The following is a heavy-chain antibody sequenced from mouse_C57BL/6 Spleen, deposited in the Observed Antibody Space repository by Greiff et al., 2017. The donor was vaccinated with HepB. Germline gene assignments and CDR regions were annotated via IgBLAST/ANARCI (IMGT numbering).Heavy chain of an antibody. V-gene: IGHV1-52*01. CDR3: ARYYYSNHQVVGAMDY. Sequence: QVQLKQPGAELVRPGSSVKLSCKASGYTFTSYWMHWVKQRPIQGLEWIGNIDPSDSETHYNQKFKDKATLTVDKSSSTAYMQLSSLTSEDSAVYYCARYYYSNHQVVGAMDYWGQGTSVTVSS. CDR2: IDPSDSET. D-gene: IGHD2-5*01. J-gene: IGHJ4*01. CDR1: GYTFTSYW.